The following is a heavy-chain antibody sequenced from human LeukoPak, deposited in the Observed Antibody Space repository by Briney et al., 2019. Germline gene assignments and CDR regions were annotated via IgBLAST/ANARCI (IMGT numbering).Heavy chain of an antibody. Sequence: SETLSLTCAVYGGSFSGYYWSWIRRPPGKGLEWIGEINHSGSTNYNPSLKSRVTISVDTSKNQFSLKLSSVTAADTAVYYCARGRGSGYYPNPFDYWGQGTLVTVSS. CDR1: GGSFSGYY. J-gene: IGHJ4*02. CDR3: ARGRGSGYYPNPFDY. CDR2: INHSGST. D-gene: IGHD3-3*01. V-gene: IGHV4-34*01.